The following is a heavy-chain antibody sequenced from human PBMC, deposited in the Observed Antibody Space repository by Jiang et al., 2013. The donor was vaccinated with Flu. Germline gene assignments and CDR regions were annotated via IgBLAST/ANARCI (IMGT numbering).Heavy chain of an antibody. CDR1: GFTFSSYW. D-gene: IGHD2-21*01. J-gene: IGHJ4*02. CDR3: ARGAGGYYYVDY. CDR2: IKGDGSTT. V-gene: IGHV3-74*01. Sequence: VQLVESGGGLVQPGGSLRLSCAASGFTFSSYWMHWVRQAPGKGLVWVSRIKGDGSTTSYADSVKGRFTISRDNAKNTLYLQMNSLTAEDTAVYYCARGAGGYYYVDYWGQATLVTVSS.